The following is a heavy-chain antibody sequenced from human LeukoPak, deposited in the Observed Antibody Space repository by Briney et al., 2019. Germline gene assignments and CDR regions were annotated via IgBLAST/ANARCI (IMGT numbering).Heavy chain of an antibody. V-gene: IGHV3-53*01. D-gene: IGHD3-3*01. J-gene: IGHJ3*02. CDR3: AKPLHTIFGVVTSFDDAFDI. CDR2: IYSCGST. Sequence: GGSPRLSCAASGFTVSSNYMSWVRQAPGKGLEWVSVIYSCGSTYYADSVKGRFTISRDNSKNTLYLQMNSLRAEDTAVYYCAKPLHTIFGVVTSFDDAFDIWGQGQWSPSLQ. CDR1: GFTVSSNY.